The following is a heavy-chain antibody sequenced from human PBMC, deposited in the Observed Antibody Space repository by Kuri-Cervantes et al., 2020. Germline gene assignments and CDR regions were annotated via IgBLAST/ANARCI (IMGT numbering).Heavy chain of an antibody. D-gene: IGHD4-17*01. V-gene: IGHV6-1*01. CDR3: ARHMGIWGYGAFPYYFDH. CDR1: GDSVSSNSAA. CDR2: TYYRSKWYN. Sequence: SETLSLTCAISGDSVSSNSAAWNWIRQSPSRGLEWLGRTYYRSKWYNDYAVSVKSRITINPDTSKNQFSLQLNSVTPEDTAVYYCARHMGIWGYGAFPYYFDHWGQGTLVTVSS. J-gene: IGHJ4*02.